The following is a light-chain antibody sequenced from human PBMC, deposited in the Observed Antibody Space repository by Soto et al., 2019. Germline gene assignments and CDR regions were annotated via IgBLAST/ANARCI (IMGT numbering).Light chain of an antibody. J-gene: IGKJ5*01. CDR2: DAS. Sequence: EIVLTQSPATLSLSPGERGTLSCRASQSVSSYLAWYQQKPGQAPRLLIYDASNRATGIPARFSGSGSGTDFTLTISSLEPEDFAVYYCQQRSNWPSFGQGTRLEIK. CDR3: QQRSNWPS. CDR1: QSVSSY. V-gene: IGKV3-11*01.